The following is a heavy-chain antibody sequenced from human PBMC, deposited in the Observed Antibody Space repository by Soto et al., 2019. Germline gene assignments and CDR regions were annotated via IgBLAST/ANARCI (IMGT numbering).Heavy chain of an antibody. CDR3: AKRGSGGWFDP. D-gene: IGHD2-15*01. CDR1: GFTFSSYA. CDR2: ISGTGDST. Sequence: EVQLLESGGGLVQPGGSLRLSCAASGFTFSSYAMSWVRQAPGKGLEWVSVISGTGDSTYYADSVKGRFTISRDNSKNTLYLQMNSLRAEDTAVYYCAKRGSGGWFDPWGQGTLITVSS. V-gene: IGHV3-23*01. J-gene: IGHJ5*02.